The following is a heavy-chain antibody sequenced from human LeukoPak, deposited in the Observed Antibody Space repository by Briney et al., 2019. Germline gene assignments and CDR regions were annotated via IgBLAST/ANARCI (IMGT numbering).Heavy chain of an antibody. D-gene: IGHD4-17*01. J-gene: IGHJ4*02. CDR1: GFTFSNYG. V-gene: IGHV3-33*06. Sequence: GGSLRLSCAASGFTFSNYGMHWVRQAPGKGLEWGASIWYDGSNKYYADSVKGRFTISRDNSKNTLYLQLNSMRAEDTAVYYCAKDSGYGDFTTYFDYWGQGTLVSVSS. CDR3: AKDSGYGDFTTYFDY. CDR2: IWYDGSNK.